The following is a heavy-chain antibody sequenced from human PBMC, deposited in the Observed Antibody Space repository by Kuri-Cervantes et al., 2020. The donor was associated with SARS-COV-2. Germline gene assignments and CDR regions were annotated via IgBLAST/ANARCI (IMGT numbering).Heavy chain of an antibody. J-gene: IGHJ4*02. V-gene: IGHV4-34*01. CDR1: GGSFSGYY. Sequence: SETLSLTCAVYGGSFSGYYWSWIRQPPGKGLEWIGEINHSGSTKYSPALRSRVTIAVDTSKNQFSLNLSSVTAADTAVYYCARDPGYNYGYDYWGQGTLVTVSS. CDR3: ARDPGYNYGYDY. D-gene: IGHD5-18*01. CDR2: INHSGST.